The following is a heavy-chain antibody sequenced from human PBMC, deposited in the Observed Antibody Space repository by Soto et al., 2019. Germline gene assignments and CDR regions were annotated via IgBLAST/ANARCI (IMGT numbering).Heavy chain of an antibody. CDR3: ARMATFGSLNWFDT. Sequence: ASVKVSCKASGYSFTNNDVSWVRQATGQGLEWMGWMNPGSGDTGYAQKFQGRVTMTRDISIATAYMELSSLRSDDTAIYYCARMATFGSLNWFDTWGPGTLVTVSS. D-gene: IGHD3-16*01. J-gene: IGHJ5*02. CDR2: MNPGSGDT. V-gene: IGHV1-8*01. CDR1: GYSFTNND.